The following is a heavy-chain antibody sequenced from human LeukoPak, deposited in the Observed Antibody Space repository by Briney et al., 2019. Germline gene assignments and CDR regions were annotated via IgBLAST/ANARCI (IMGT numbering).Heavy chain of an antibody. V-gene: IGHV3-74*01. D-gene: IGHD2-2*01. CDR1: GFTFSSYW. CDR2: IKSDGSST. J-gene: IGHJ4*02. Sequence: GGSLRLPCVASGFTFSSYWMYWVRQAPGKGLVWVSRIKSDGSSTTYADSVKGRFTISRDNAKNTLYLQMNSLRAEDTAVYYCARAYASGLDYWGQGTLFTVSS. CDR3: ARAYASGLDY.